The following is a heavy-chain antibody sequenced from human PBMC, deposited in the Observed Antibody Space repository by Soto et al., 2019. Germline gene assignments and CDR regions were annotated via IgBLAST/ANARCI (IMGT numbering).Heavy chain of an antibody. D-gene: IGHD4-17*01. J-gene: IGHJ3*01. V-gene: IGHV4-4*02. Sequence: QVQLQESGPGLVKPSGTLSLTCAVSGGSISSNNWWSWVRQPPGKGLEWIGEIYHSGRTNYNPSLKSRVTISVDKSKNEFSLKLGSVTAADTDLYYCARAGDYPLTGAFDVWGQGTMVTVSS. CDR2: IYHSGRT. CDR3: ARAGDYPLTGAFDV. CDR1: GGSISSNNW.